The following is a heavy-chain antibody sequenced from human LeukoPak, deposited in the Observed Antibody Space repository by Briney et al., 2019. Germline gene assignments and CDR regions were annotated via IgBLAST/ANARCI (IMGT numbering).Heavy chain of an antibody. J-gene: IGHJ6*03. CDR1: GYTFTGYY. CDR3: AKSEGATTRGYYYYYYMDV. CDR2: INPNSGGT. D-gene: IGHD1-26*01. V-gene: IGHV1-2*02. Sequence: ASVKVSCKASGYTFTGYYMHWVRQAPGQGLEWMGWINPNSGGTNYAQKFQGRVTMTRDTSISTAYMELSRLRSDDTAVYYCAKSEGATTRGYYYYYYMDVWGKGTTVTVSS.